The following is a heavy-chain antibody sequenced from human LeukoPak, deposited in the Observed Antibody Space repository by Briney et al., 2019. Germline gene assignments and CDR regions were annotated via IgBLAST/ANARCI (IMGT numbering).Heavy chain of an antibody. V-gene: IGHV1-2*02. CDR2: INPNCGGT. J-gene: IGHJ6*03. CDR1: GYTFTGYY. Sequence: ASVKVSCKASGYTFTGYYMHWVRQAPGQGLEWMGWINPNCGGTNYAQKFQGRVTMTRDTSISTAYMELSRLRSDDTAVYYCARDVVVPAATNYYYMDVWGKGTTVTVSS. D-gene: IGHD2-2*01. CDR3: ARDVVVPAATNYYYMDV.